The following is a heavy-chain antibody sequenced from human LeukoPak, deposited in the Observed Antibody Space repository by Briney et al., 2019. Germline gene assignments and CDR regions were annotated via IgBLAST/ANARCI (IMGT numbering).Heavy chain of an antibody. J-gene: IGHJ5*02. CDR2: INHSGST. V-gene: IGHV4-34*01. CDR3: ARKLSAAGISRIGWFDP. D-gene: IGHD6-13*01. Sequence: PSETLSLTCAVYGGSFSGYYWSWIRQPPGKGLEWIEEINHSGSTNYNPSLKSRVTISVDTSKNQFSLKLSSVTAADTAVYYCARKLSAAGISRIGWFDPWGQGTLVTVSS. CDR1: GGSFSGYY.